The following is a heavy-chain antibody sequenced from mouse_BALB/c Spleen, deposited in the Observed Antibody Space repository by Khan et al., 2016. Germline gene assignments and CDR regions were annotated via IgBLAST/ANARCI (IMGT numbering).Heavy chain of an antibody. J-gene: IGHJ2*01. CDR3: ARGNSYYDYDY. CDR1: GYTFTTYW. V-gene: IGHV1-87*01. CDR2: IYPGNGDT. D-gene: IGHD2-4*01. Sequence: QVQLQQSGAELARLGASVKLSCKASGYTFTTYWMQWVKQRPGQGLEWIGAIYPGNGDTRNTQKFKGKATLTADKSSSTAYMQLSSLASEDSAVYYCARGNSYYDYDYWGQGTTLTVSS.